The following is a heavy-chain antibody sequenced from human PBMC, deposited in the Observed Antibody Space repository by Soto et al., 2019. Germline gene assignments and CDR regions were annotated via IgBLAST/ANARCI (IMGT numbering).Heavy chain of an antibody. D-gene: IGHD6-19*01. CDR3: AREGPVARTSDAFDI. J-gene: IGHJ3*02. V-gene: IGHV4-31*03. CDR2: IYYSGST. Sequence: SETLSLTCTVSGGSISSGGYYWSWIRQHPGKGLEWIGYIYYSGSTYYNPSLKSRVTISVDTSKNQFSLKLSSVTAADTAVYYCAREGPVARTSDAFDIWGQGTMVTVSS. CDR1: GGSISSGGYY.